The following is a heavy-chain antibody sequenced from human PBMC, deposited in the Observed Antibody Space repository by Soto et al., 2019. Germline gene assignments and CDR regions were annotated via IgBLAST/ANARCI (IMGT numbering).Heavy chain of an antibody. CDR3: ARGKYSVAFDP. CDR1: GGSFSGYY. J-gene: IGHJ5*02. V-gene: IGHV4-34*01. Sequence: QVQLQQWGAGLLKPSETLSLTCAVYGGSFSGYYWSWIRQPPGKGLEWIGEINHSGSTNYNPSLKSRVTISVDTSKNQFSLKLSSVTAADTAVYYCARGKYSVAFDPWGQGTLVTVSS. CDR2: INHSGST. D-gene: IGHD6-6*01.